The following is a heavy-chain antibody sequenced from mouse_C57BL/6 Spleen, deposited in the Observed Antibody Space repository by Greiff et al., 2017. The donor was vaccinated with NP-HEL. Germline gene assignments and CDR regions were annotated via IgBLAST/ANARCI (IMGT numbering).Heavy chain of an antibody. CDR1: GFTFSSYA. D-gene: IGHD2-3*01. V-gene: IGHV5-9-1*02. CDR2: ISSGGDYI. CDR3: TRDRGWFSMDY. J-gene: IGHJ4*01. Sequence: EVKLVESGEGLVKPGGSLKLSCAASGFTFSSYAMSWVRQTPEKRLEWVAYISSGGDYIYYADTVKGRFTISRDNARNTLYLQMSSLKSEDTAMYYCTRDRGWFSMDYWGQGTSVTVSS.